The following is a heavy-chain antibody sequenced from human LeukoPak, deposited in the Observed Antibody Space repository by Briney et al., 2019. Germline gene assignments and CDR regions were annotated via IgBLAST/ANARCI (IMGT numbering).Heavy chain of an antibody. CDR2: IKQDGNEK. CDR1: GFTFSNYW. D-gene: IGHD5-18*01. J-gene: IGHJ4*02. Sequence: GGSLRLSCAASGFTFSNYWMSWVRLAPGKGLEWVANIKQDGNEKYYVDSVKGRFTISRDSAKNSLYLQMNSLRAEDTAVYYCARDQRIGGYSYGLTGNFDYWGQGTLVTVSS. CDR3: ARDQRIGGYSYGLTGNFDY. V-gene: IGHV3-7*01.